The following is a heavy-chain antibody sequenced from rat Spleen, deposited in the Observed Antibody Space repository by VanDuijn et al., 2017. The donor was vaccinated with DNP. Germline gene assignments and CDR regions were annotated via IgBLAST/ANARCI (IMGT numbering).Heavy chain of an antibody. J-gene: IGHJ2*01. V-gene: IGHV4-2*01. Sequence: EVKLVESGGGLVQPGRSLKLSCAASGFNFNDYWMGWVRQAPGKGLEWIGKINKDSSTINYTPSLRERFTISRDNAQNSLYLQMNTLGSEDTALYYCAKDAFDYWGQGVMVTVSS. CDR2: INKDSSTI. CDR1: GFNFNDYW. CDR3: AKDAFDY.